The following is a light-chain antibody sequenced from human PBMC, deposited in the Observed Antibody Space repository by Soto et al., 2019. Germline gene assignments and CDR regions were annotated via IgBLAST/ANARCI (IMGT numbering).Light chain of an antibody. J-gene: IGKJ2*01. CDR2: LGS. V-gene: IGKV2-28*01. Sequence: EIVMTQSPLSLPVTPGEPASISCRSSQSLLLHNGYNYLDWYLQKPGQSPQLLTYLGSYRASGAPERISGSVSDTDFTLKISRVEAEDVGLYYCMQAVQTPYTFGQGTKLEI. CDR3: MQAVQTPYT. CDR1: QSLLLHNGYNY.